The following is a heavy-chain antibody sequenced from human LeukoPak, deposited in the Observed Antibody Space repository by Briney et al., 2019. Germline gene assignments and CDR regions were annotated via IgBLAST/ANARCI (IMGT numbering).Heavy chain of an antibody. CDR1: GFSFSSYD. Sequence: GGSLRLSCAASGFSFSSYDMSWVRQAPGKGLEWVSAIRESGESTYYADSVKGRFTISRDNSRNMLYLQMSSLRAEDTAIYYCALTDGSGSYWLHGGRGTLVTVCS. J-gene: IGHJ4*02. D-gene: IGHD3-10*01. CDR2: IRESGEST. V-gene: IGHV3-23*01. CDR3: ALTDGSGSYWLH.